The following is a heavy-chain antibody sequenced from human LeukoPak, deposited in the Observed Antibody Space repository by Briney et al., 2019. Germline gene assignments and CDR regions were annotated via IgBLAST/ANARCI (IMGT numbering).Heavy chain of an antibody. Sequence: ASVKVSCKASGYTFTSYGISGVRQAPGQGPEWMGWISAYNGNTNYAQKLKGRVTMTTDTSTSTAYMELRSLRSDDTAVYYCARDDGRDSSLRLFDYWGQGTLVTVSS. CDR1: GYTFTSYG. V-gene: IGHV1-18*01. J-gene: IGHJ4*02. D-gene: IGHD3-22*01. CDR2: ISAYNGNT. CDR3: ARDDGRDSSLRLFDY.